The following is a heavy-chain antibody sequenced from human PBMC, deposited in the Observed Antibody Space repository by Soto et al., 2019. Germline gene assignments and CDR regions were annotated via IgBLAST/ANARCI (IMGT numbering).Heavy chain of an antibody. CDR3: AKLTLAPCSGTNCYYCDY. V-gene: IGHV3-23*01. J-gene: IGHJ4*02. CDR2: MSGSGDST. Sequence: PGGSLILSCAASGFTFSSYAMSWVRQAPGKGLELVSAMSGSGDSTYYADSVKGRFTISRDNSKNTLYLQMNSLRAEDTAVYYCAKLTLAPCSGTNCYYCDYWGQGTLVTXSS. CDR1: GFTFSSYA. D-gene: IGHD2-15*01.